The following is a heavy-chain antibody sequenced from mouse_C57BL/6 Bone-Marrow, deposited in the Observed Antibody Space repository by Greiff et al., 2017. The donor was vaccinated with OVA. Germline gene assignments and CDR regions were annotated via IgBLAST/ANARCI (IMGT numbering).Heavy chain of an antibody. CDR1: GYSITSGYY. D-gene: IGHD2-5*01. CDR2: ISYDGSN. V-gene: IGHV3-6*01. J-gene: IGHJ4*01. CDR3: ARNAYYSNYDYYAMDY. Sequence: VQLKESGPGLVKPSQSLSLTCSVTGYSITSGYYWNWIRQFPGNKLEWMGYISYDGSNNYNPSLKNRISITRDKSKNQFFLKLNSVTTEDTATYYCARNAYYSNYDYYAMDYWGQGTSVTVSS.